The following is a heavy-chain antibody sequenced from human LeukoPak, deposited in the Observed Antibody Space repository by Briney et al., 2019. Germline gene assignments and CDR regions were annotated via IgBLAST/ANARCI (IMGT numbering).Heavy chain of an antibody. CDR2: ISGSGGST. J-gene: IGHJ4*02. V-gene: IGHV3-23*01. CDR1: GFTFSSYA. D-gene: IGHD4-17*01. Sequence: PGGSLRLSCAASGFTFSSYAMSWVRQAPGKGLEWVSAISGSGGSTYYADSVKGRFTISRDNSKNTLYLQMNNLRAEDTAVYYCAKGSGDDYGDYGFGYYFDYWGQGTLVTVSS. CDR3: AKGSGDDYGDYGFGYYFDY.